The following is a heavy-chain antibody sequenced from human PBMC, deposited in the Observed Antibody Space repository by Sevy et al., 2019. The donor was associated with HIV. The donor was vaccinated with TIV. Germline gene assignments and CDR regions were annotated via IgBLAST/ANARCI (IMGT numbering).Heavy chain of an antibody. CDR1: GFTFTNYG. J-gene: IGHJ4*02. CDR2: ISNSGANT. CDR3: AKEWTCLSDWCGEFDY. V-gene: IGHV3-23*01. D-gene: IGHD3-9*01. Sequence: GGSLRLSCAASGFTFTNYGMHWVRQAPGKGLEWVSGISNSGANTYYADSVRGRFTVSRDNSKNTVYLQLNSLRAEDTAIYYCAKEWTCLSDWCGEFDYWGQGTLVTVSS.